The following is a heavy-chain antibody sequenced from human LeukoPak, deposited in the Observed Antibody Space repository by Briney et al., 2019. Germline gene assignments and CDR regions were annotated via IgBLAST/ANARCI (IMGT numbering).Heavy chain of an antibody. J-gene: IGHJ3*02. Sequence: GGSLRLSCAASGFTFSSYGMNWVRQAPGKGLEWVSYISSSGSTIYYADSVKGRFTISRDNAKNSLYLQMNSLRAEDTAVYYCARETHDAFDIWGQGTMVTGSS. CDR3: ARETHDAFDI. V-gene: IGHV3-48*03. CDR1: GFTFSSYG. CDR2: ISSSGSTI.